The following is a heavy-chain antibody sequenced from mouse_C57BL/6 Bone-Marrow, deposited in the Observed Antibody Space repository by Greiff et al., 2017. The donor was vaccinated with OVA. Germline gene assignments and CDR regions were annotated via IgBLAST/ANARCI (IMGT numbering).Heavy chain of an antibody. Sequence: VQLQQSVAELVRPGASVKLSCTASGFNIKNTYMHWVKQRPEQGLEWIGRIDPANGNTKYASKFQGKATITADTSSNTAYLQLSSLTSEDTAIYYCASYYYGSYWYFDVWGTGTTVTVSS. D-gene: IGHD1-1*01. V-gene: IGHV14-3*01. CDR3: ASYYYGSYWYFDV. CDR2: IDPANGNT. J-gene: IGHJ1*03. CDR1: GFNIKNTY.